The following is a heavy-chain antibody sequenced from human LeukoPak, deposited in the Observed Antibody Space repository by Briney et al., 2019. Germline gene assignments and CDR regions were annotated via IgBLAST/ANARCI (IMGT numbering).Heavy chain of an antibody. J-gene: IGHJ3*02. CDR1: GYTFTTYA. CDR3: AREALWFGHAFDI. V-gene: IGHV1-3*04. Sequence: ASVRVSCKASGYTFTTYAMHWVRQAPGQRLEWMGWINTGNGNTKYSQKFQGRVTITRDTSASTAYMELSSLRSEDTAVYYCAREALWFGHAFDIWGQGTMVTVSS. D-gene: IGHD3-10*01. CDR2: INTGNGNT.